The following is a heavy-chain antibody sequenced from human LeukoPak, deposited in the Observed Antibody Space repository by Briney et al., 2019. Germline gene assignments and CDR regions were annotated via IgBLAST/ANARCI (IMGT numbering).Heavy chain of an antibody. V-gene: IGHV1-8*02. CDR1: GGTFSSYT. CDR3: AREGWFGFSTYAFDI. CDR2: MNPNSGNT. Sequence: GASVKVSCKASGGTFSSYTINWVRQATGQGLEWMGWMNPNSGNTGYAQKFQGRVTMTRNTSISTAYMELSSLRSEDTAVYYCAREGWFGFSTYAFDIWGQGTMVTVSS. J-gene: IGHJ3*02. D-gene: IGHD3-10*01.